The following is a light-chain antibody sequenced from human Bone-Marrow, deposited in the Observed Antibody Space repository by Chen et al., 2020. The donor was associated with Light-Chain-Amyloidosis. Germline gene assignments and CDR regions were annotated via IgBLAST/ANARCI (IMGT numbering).Light chain of an antibody. J-gene: IGLJ3*02. CDR1: SSNIGRNY. V-gene: IGLV1-47*01. CDR3: ADWDESLAVWV. CDR2: LNG. Sequence: QSVLTQPPSASGTPGQRVTISCSGSSSNIGRNYVYWYQQLPGTAAKLLIFLNGQRPSGVPDRFCGSRSGPSGSLPIRGLRSVDEGDYFCADWDESLAVWVFGRGTKLTVL.